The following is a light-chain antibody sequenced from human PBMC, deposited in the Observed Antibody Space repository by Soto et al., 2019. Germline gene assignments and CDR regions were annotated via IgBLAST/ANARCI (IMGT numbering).Light chain of an antibody. CDR1: QSVSDN. CDR2: GAS. CDR3: QQYNNWPLT. Sequence: EIVMTQSPVTLSVSPGERATLSCRASQSVSDNLAWYQQKPGQAPRLLICGASTRATGIPARFSGSGSGTEFTLTISSLQSEDFAVYYCQQYNNWPLTFGGGTKVEIK. J-gene: IGKJ4*01. V-gene: IGKV3D-15*01.